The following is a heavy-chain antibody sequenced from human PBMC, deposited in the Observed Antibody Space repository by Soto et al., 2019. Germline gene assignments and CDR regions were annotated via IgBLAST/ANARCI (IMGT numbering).Heavy chain of an antibody. CDR1: GFTVSSNY. Sequence: GGSLRLSCAASGFTVSSNYMSWVRQAPGKGLEWVSVIYSGGSTYYADSVKGRFTISSDNSKNTLYLQMNSLRAEDTAVYYCARDCSSTSCFYYGMDVWGQGTTVTVSS. D-gene: IGHD2-2*01. CDR2: IYSGGST. J-gene: IGHJ6*02. V-gene: IGHV3-53*01. CDR3: ARDCSSTSCFYYGMDV.